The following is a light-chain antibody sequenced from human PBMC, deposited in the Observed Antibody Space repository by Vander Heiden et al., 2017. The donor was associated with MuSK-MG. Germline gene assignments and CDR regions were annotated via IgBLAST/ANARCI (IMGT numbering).Light chain of an antibody. Sequence: SALPQPASVSGSPGQSITISCTGTSSDVGGYNYVSWYQQHPAKAPKLMIYDVSNRPSGVSNRFAGSKSGNTASLTISGLQAEDEADYYCSSYTSSSTLVFGGGTKLTVL. CDR1: SSDVGGYNY. CDR3: SSYTSSSTLV. V-gene: IGLV2-14*03. CDR2: DVS. J-gene: IGLJ2*01.